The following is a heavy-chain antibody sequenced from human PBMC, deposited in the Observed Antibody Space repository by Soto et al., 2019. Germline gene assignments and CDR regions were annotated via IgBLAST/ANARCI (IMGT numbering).Heavy chain of an antibody. V-gene: IGHV1-58*01. CDR3: AARIGNIGWYWLDA. CDR1: GFTFTSSA. D-gene: IGHD6-19*01. CDR2: IVLGNGNT. J-gene: IGHJ5*02. Sequence: SVKVSCKASGFTFTSSAVQWVRQARGQPLEWIGWIVLGNGNTNYAQKFQGRVTITRDKSTSTAYMDLSRLRSDDTAMYYCAARIGNIGWYWLDAWGQGAQVTVSS.